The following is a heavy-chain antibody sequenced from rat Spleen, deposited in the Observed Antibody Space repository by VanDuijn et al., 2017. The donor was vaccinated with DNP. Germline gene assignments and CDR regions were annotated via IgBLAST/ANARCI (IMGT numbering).Heavy chain of an antibody. CDR1: GFTFSNYG. CDR2: ISTSGEYT. J-gene: IGHJ2*01. Sequence: EVQLVGSGGGLVQSGRSLKLSCAASGFTFSNYGMAWVRQSPTKGLEWVASISTSGEYTHYRDSVKGRFTISRDNAKSTVYLQMNSLRTEDMATYFWARWGGDYFDYWGQGVMVTVSS. V-gene: IGHV5S13*01. CDR3: ARWGGDYFDY.